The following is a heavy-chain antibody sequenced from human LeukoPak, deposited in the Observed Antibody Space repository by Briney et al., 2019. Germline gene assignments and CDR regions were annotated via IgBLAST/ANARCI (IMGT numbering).Heavy chain of an antibody. CDR2: IYSSGRT. D-gene: IGHD2/OR15-2a*01. J-gene: IGHJ6*02. CDR3: ARWPDYFDTSRYYYGMDV. V-gene: IGHV3-53*01. CDR1: GFNVSRNY. Sequence: PGGSLRLSCIASGFNVSRNYMGWVRQAPGKGLEWVSFIYSSGRTYYTDSVKGRFTISRDNSKNTLYLQMNSLRAEDTAVYYCARWPDYFDTSRYYYGMDVWGQGTTVTVSS.